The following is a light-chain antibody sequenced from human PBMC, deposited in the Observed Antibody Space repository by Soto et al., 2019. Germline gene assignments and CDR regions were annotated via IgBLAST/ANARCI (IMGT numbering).Light chain of an antibody. V-gene: IGKV3-11*01. CDR3: QQRSNWPPGIT. Sequence: EIVLTQSPATLSLSPGERATLSCRASQSVSSYLDWYHQKPGQAPRLLIYDASNRATGIPARLSGSGSGTHFTHTISSLEPEDFAVNYCQQRSNWPPGITFGGGNKVEIK. CDR2: DAS. CDR1: QSVSSY. J-gene: IGKJ4*01.